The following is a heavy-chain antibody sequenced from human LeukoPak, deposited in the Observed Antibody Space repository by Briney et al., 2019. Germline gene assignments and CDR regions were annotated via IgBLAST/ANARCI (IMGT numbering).Heavy chain of an antibody. Sequence: SETLSLTCTVSGGSISSSSYYWGWIRQPPGKGLEWIGTIFYSGSTYYNPSLKSRVTMSVDTSKNQFSLKLSSVTAADTAVYYCARQGYISGQGFRNNWFDPWGQGSLVTVSS. CDR2: IFYSGST. V-gene: IGHV4-39*01. CDR3: ARQGYISGQGFRNNWFDP. CDR1: GGSISSSSYY. J-gene: IGHJ5*02. D-gene: IGHD6-19*01.